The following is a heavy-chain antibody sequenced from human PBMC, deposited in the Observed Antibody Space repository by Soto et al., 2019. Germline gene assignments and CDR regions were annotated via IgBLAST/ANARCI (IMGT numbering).Heavy chain of an antibody. J-gene: IGHJ4*02. V-gene: IGHV4-31*03. Sequence: SETLSLTCTVSGGSITTGGSYWSWIRQHPGKGLEWIGNIYHSGNTYYNPSLKSRLTISVDTSKNHFSLMVDSVTAADTAVYYCARARFQVLYGKPYFDYWGQGTLVTVSS. D-gene: IGHD2-2*02. CDR3: ARARFQVLYGKPYFDY. CDR2: IYHSGNT. CDR1: GGSITTGGSY.